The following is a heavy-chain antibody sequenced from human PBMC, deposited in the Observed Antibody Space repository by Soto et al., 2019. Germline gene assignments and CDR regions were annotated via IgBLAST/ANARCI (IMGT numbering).Heavy chain of an antibody. D-gene: IGHD5-18*01. V-gene: IGHV4-34*01. CDR3: ARGGRNTAMVTFDY. CDR2: INHSGST. Sequence: SETLSLTCAVYGGSFSGYYWSWIRQPPGKGLEWIGEINHSGSTNYNPSLKSRVTISVDTSKNQFSLKLSSVTAADTAVYYCARGGRNTAMVTFDYWGKGTLVT. CDR1: GGSFSGYY. J-gene: IGHJ4*02.